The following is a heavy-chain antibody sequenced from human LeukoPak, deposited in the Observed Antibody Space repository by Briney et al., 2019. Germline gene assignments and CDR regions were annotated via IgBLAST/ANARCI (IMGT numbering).Heavy chain of an antibody. CDR1: GGSFSGYY. Sequence: PSETLSLTCAVYGGSFSGYYWSWIRQPPGKGLEWIGKINHSGSTNYNPSLKSRVTISVDTSKNQFSLKLSSVTAADTAVYYCASKCSGGSCYVTNWFDPWGQGTLVTVSS. CDR3: ASKCSGGSCYVTNWFDP. D-gene: IGHD2-15*01. J-gene: IGHJ5*02. CDR2: INHSGST. V-gene: IGHV4-34*01.